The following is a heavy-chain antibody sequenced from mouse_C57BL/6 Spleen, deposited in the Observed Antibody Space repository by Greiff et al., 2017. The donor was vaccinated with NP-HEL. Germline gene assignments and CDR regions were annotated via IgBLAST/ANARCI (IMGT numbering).Heavy chain of an antibody. CDR2: INPSTGGT. CDR3: ASRRNYYGSSYVWYFDV. J-gene: IGHJ1*03. D-gene: IGHD1-1*01. Sequence: EVQLQQSGPELVKPGASVKISCKASGYSFTGYYMNWVKQSPEKSLEWIGEINPSTGGTTYNQKFKAKATLTVDKSSSTAYMQLKSLTSEDSAVYYCASRRNYYGSSYVWYFDVWGTGTTVTVSS. V-gene: IGHV1-42*01. CDR1: GYSFTGYY.